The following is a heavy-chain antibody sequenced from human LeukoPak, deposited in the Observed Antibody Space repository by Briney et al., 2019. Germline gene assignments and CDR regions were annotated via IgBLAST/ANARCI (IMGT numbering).Heavy chain of an antibody. Sequence: PGGSLRLSCAASGFTFISYSMHWVRQAPGKGLEWVAFIRYDGSNKYYADSVKGRFTISRDNSKNTLYLQMNSLRAEDTAVYYCARVLRYCSGGNCYSGGLGYMDVWGKGTTVTISS. V-gene: IGHV3-30*02. CDR1: GFTFISYS. CDR3: ARVLRYCSGGNCYSGGLGYMDV. CDR2: IRYDGSNK. J-gene: IGHJ6*03. D-gene: IGHD2-15*01.